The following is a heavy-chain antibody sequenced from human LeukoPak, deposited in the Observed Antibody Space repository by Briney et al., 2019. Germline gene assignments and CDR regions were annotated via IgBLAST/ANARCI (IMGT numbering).Heavy chain of an antibody. J-gene: IGHJ6*02. V-gene: IGHV1-18*01. CDR3: ARDGAKLGELLPHYYYGMDV. CDR1: GYTFTSYG. Sequence: ASVKVSCKASGYTFTSYGISWVRQAPGQGLEWMGWISAYNGNTNYAQKLQGRVTMTTDTSTSTAYMELRSLRSDDTAVYYCARDGAKLGELLPHYYYGMDVWGQGTTVTVSS. CDR2: ISAYNGNT. D-gene: IGHD3-10*01.